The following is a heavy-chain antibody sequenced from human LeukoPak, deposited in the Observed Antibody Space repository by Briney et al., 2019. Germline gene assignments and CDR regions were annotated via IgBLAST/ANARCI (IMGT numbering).Heavy chain of an antibody. Sequence: PGGSLRLSCVASGFTVSSNYISWVRQAPGKGLESVSVIYSGGSTFYADSVKGRFTISRDNSKNTLYLQMNSLRAEDTAVYYCARGDSSGYSKVFDYWGQGTLVTVSS. J-gene: IGHJ4*02. CDR2: IYSGGST. V-gene: IGHV3-53*01. CDR1: GFTVSSNY. D-gene: IGHD3-22*01. CDR3: ARGDSSGYSKVFDY.